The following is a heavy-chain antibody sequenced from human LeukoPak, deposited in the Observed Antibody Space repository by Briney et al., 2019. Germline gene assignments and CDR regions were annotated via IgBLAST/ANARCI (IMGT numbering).Heavy chain of an antibody. CDR2: ISRDSDIR. V-gene: IGHV3-48*01. Sequence: GGSLTLSCAASGFIFGRDSMNWVRQAPGRGLEWISYISRDSDIRYYADSVRGRFHISRDNARNSLYLQMNSLRAEDTAVYYCARVEEWVIAAALDYWGQGTLVTVSS. J-gene: IGHJ4*02. CDR3: ARVEEWVIAAALDY. CDR1: GFIFGRDS. D-gene: IGHD6-13*01.